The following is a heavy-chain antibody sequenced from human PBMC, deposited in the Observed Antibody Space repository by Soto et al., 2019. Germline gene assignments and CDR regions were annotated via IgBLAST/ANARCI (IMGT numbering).Heavy chain of an antibody. D-gene: IGHD1-26*01. V-gene: IGHV3-15*07. J-gene: IGHJ4*02. CDR2: IKTKSEGGAT. CDR1: GFTFTDAW. CDR3: TTNRQSGDY. Sequence: EVQLVESGGGLVKPGGSLRLSCAGSGFTFTDAWMNWVRQAPGKGMEWVGRIKTKSEGGATDYAAPVKGRFAISRDDSKNTVDLKMDSLKTEDTGVYYCTTNRQSGDYWGQGTVVTVSS.